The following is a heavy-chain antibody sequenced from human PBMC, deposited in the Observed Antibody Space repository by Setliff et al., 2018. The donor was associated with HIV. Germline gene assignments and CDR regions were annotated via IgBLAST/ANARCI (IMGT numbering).Heavy chain of an antibody. J-gene: IGHJ3*02. Sequence: ASVKVSCKASGYTFTSYDIHWVRQAPGQGLEWMGRINPNSGSTNYAQNFQGGVTMTRDTSISTAYMELSRLRSDDTAVYYCASKVHCTNGVCLDAFDIWGQGTMVTVSS. CDR3: ASKVHCTNGVCLDAFDI. V-gene: IGHV1-2*06. D-gene: IGHD2-8*01. CDR2: INPNSGST. CDR1: GYTFTSYD.